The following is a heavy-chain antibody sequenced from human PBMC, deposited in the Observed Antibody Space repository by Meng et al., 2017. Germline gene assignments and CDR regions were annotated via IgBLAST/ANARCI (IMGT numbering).Heavy chain of an antibody. Sequence: SETLSLTCTASNYSISSGYYWGWIRPPPGKGFEWMRSIHATGSSYHNPSLKSRVTISIDMSKNQFSLQLRSVTAADTAVYFCTRDASGSGRYFTEYHFDYWGQGKLVTVAS. CDR3: TRDASGSGRYFTEYHFDY. V-gene: IGHV4-38-2*02. CDR1: NYSISSGYY. J-gene: IGHJ4*02. CDR2: IHATGSS. D-gene: IGHD3-10*01.